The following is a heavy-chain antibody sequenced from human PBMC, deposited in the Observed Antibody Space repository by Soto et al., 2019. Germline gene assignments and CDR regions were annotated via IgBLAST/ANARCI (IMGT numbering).Heavy chain of an antibody. CDR1: GGSISSGGYY. J-gene: IGHJ5*02. V-gene: IGHV4-31*03. Sequence: PSETLSLTCTVSGGSISSGGYYWSWIRQHPGKGLEWIGYIYYSGSTYYNPSLKSRVTISVGTSKNQFSLKLSSVTAADTAVYYCARGGAAAGYNWFDHWGQGTLVTVSS. D-gene: IGHD6-13*01. CDR3: ARGGAAAGYNWFDH. CDR2: IYYSGST.